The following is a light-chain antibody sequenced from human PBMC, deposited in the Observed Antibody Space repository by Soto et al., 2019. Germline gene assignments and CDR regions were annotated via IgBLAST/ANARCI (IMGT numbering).Light chain of an antibody. CDR3: QQYSSSPRT. J-gene: IGKJ1*01. Sequence: EIVLTQSPGSLSLSPGERATLSCRASQSVSSYLAWYQQKPGQAPRLLISGASSRATGFPDRFSGSGSGTDFSLTISRLEPEDSAVYYCQQYSSSPRTFGQGTKVEIK. CDR1: QSVSSY. CDR2: GAS. V-gene: IGKV3-20*01.